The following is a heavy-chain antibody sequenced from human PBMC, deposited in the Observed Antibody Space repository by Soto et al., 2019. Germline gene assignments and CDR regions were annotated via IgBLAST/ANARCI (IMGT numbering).Heavy chain of an antibody. CDR2: IYYSGST. Sequence: QVQLQESGPGLVKPSQTLSLTCTVSGGSISSVCYYWSWIRQHPGKGLEWIGYIYYSGSTNYNPSLKSRAIISADTSKNQFSLKLSSVTDADTAVYYCVRGVGYWGQGTLVTVSS. CDR3: VRGVGY. D-gene: IGHD1-26*01. J-gene: IGHJ4*02. CDR1: GGSISSVCYY. V-gene: IGHV4-31*03.